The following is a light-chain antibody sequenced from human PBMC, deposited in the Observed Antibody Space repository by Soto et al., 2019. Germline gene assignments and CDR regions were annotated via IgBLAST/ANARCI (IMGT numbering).Light chain of an antibody. J-gene: IGKJ4*01. V-gene: IGKV3-15*01. CDR3: QQYNEWPPLT. CDR1: WSISNN. CDR2: GAS. Sequence: IVMTQSPATLSASPGERATLSCRASWSISNNVAWYHQKPGQAPRLLLYGASTRATGIPARFSASGSGTEFTLTISSLQSEDFAVYFCQQYNEWPPLTFGGGTKVEI.